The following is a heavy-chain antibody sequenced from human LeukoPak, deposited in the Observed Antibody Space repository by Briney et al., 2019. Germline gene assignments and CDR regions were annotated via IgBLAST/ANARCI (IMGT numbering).Heavy chain of an antibody. Sequence: GGSLRLSCAASGFTFSSYGMHWVRQAPGKGLEWVAFIRYDGSNKYYADSVKGRFTISRDNSKNTLYLQMNSLRAEDTAVYYCAKGPLYYYDGSGPFFGYWGQGTLVTVSS. D-gene: IGHD3-22*01. J-gene: IGHJ4*02. CDR3: AKGPLYYYDGSGPFFGY. V-gene: IGHV3-30*02. CDR1: GFTFSSYG. CDR2: IRYDGSNK.